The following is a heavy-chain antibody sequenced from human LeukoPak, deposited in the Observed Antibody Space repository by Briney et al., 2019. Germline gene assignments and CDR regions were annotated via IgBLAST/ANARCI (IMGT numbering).Heavy chain of an antibody. CDR1: GYTFTSYG. CDR2: ISAYNGNT. CDR3: ARDSVIRSSSWYQTAECGY. V-gene: IGHV1-18*01. D-gene: IGHD6-13*01. Sequence: ASVKVSCKASGYTFTSYGISWVRQAPGQGLEWMGWISAYNGNTNYAQKLQGRVTMTTDTSTSTAYMELRSLRSDDTAVYYCARDSVIRSSSWYQTAECGYWGQGTLVTVSS. J-gene: IGHJ4*02.